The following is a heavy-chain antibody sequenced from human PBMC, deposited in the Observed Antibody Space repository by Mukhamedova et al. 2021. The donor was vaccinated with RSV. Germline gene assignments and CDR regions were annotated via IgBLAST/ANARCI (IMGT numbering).Heavy chain of an antibody. CDR3: ARLGFTTPMTHKYYFDY. Sequence: SIYYSGSTYYNPSLKSRVTISVDTSKNQFSLKLSSVTAADTAVYYCARLGFTTPMTHKYYFDYWGQGNL. CDR2: IYYSGST. V-gene: IGHV4-39*01. D-gene: IGHD1-26*01. J-gene: IGHJ4*02.